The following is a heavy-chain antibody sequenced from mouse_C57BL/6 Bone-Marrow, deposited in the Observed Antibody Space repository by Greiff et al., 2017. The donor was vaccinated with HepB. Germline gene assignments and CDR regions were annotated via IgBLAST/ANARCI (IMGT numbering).Heavy chain of an antibody. J-gene: IGHJ3*01. Sequence: QVQLQQPGAELVRPGSSVKLSCKASGYTFTSYWMHWVKQRPIQGLEWIANIDPSDSETHYNQKFKDKATLTVDKSSSTAYMQLSSLTSEDSAVYYCARRVEDYYGNYGFAYWGQGTLVTVSA. CDR1: GYTFTSYW. V-gene: IGHV1-52*01. CDR3: ARRVEDYYGNYGFAY. CDR2: IDPSDSET. D-gene: IGHD2-1*01.